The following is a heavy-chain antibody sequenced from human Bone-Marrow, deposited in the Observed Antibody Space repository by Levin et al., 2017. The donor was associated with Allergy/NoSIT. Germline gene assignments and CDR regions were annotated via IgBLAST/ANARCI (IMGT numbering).Heavy chain of an antibody. CDR3: ATYMVLGLGGFDY. J-gene: IGHJ4*02. CDR1: GASMSSGTHS. V-gene: IGHV4-30-2*01. Sequence: TSETLSLTCTVSGASMSSGTHSWSWIRQPPGKGLEWIGYISNTGSTDYNPSLKSRVTISLDTPTNQFSLKVRSVTAADTAVYYCATYMVLGLGGFDYWGRGTLVTVSS. D-gene: IGHD3-10*01. CDR2: ISNTGST.